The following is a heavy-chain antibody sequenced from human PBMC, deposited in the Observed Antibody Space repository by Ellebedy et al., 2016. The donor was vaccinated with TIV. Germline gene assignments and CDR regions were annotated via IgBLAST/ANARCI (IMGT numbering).Heavy chain of an antibody. J-gene: IGHJ4*02. CDR3: AKGGSYCSGGSCYSECNY. V-gene: IGHV3-23*01. D-gene: IGHD2-15*01. Sequence: GESLKISCAASGFTFSRYAMSWVRQAPGTGLEWVSGITGSAGATDYADSVKGRFTISRDNSKNTLYLQMNSLRAEDTAVYYCAKGGSYCSGGSCYSECNYWGQGTLVTVSS. CDR1: GFTFSRYA. CDR2: ITGSAGAT.